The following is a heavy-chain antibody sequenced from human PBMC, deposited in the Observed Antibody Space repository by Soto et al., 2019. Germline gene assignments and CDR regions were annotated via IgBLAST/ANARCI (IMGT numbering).Heavy chain of an antibody. Sequence: QVQLQQWGAGLLKPSGTLSLSCAVYGGYFNDNYYTWFRQPPGKGLEWIGEISRSGATKYIPSLKSRATISFDTSKNQVSLKVTSVTAADTAVYYCATSLWFGTQVELWGQGALVTVSS. CDR2: ISRSGAT. CDR1: GGYFNDNY. V-gene: IGHV4-34*01. CDR3: ATSLWFGTQVEL. D-gene: IGHD3-10*01. J-gene: IGHJ5*02.